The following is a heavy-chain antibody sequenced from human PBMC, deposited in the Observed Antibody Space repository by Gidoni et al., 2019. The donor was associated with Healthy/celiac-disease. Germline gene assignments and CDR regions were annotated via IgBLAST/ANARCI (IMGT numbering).Heavy chain of an antibody. J-gene: IGHJ1*01. V-gene: IGHV1-69*04. CDR1: GGTFSSYA. CDR3: APEGGSRAYFQH. Sequence: QVQLVQSGAEVKKPGSSVKVSCKASGGTFSSYAISWVRQAPGQGLEWMGRIIPILGIANYAQKFQGRVTITADKSTSTAYMELSSLRSEDTAVYYCAPEGGSRAYFQHWGQGTLVTVSS. D-gene: IGHD1-26*01. CDR2: IIPILGIA.